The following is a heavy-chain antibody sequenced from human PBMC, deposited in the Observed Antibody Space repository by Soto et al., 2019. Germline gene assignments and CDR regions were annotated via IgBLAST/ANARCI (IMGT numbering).Heavy chain of an antibody. V-gene: IGHV3-23*01. Sequence: GGSLRLSCAASGFTFSSYAMSWVRQAPGKGLEWVSTIRHAGGGTHYADSVKGRFTISRDNSKDTLYLQMNSLRAEDTAVYYCARVGGWCSGGRCQVLFIDSWGQGALVTVSS. J-gene: IGHJ4*02. D-gene: IGHD2-15*01. CDR1: GFTFSSYA. CDR2: IRHAGGGT. CDR3: ARVGGWCSGGRCQVLFIDS.